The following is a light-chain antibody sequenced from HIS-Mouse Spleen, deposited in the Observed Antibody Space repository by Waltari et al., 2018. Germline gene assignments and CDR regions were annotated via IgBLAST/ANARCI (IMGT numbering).Light chain of an antibody. Sequence: EIVLTQSPATLSLSPGERATLSCRATQSVTSYLAWYPQKPGQAPRLLIYDASNRATGIPARFSGSGSGTDFTLTISSLEPEDFAVYYCQQRSNWPSFGQGTKLEIK. V-gene: IGKV3-11*01. CDR2: DAS. CDR3: QQRSNWPS. J-gene: IGKJ2*01. CDR1: QSVTSY.